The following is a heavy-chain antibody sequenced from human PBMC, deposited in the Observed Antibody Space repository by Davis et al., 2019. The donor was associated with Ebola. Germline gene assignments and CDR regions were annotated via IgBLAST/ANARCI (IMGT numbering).Heavy chain of an antibody. CDR1: GFTFSSYA. CDR2: ISGSGGST. V-gene: IGHV3-23*01. Sequence: GESLKISCAASGFTFSSYAMSWVRQAPGKGLEWVSAISGSGGSTYYADSVKGRFTISRDNSKNTLYLQMNSLRAEDTAVYYCAKRLFSEIAVAAKYYFDYRGQGTLVTVSS. J-gene: IGHJ4*02. D-gene: IGHD6-19*01. CDR3: AKRLFSEIAVAAKYYFDY.